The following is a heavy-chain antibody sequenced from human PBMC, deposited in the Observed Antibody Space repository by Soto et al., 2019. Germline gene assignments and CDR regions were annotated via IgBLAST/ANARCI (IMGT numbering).Heavy chain of an antibody. CDR2: IFYSGSN. V-gene: IGHV4-31*03. Sequence: QVQLQESGPGLLKASQTLSLTCTVSGGSISSSGCHWSWIRQHPGKGLEWIGYIFYSGSNHYNQSLKSRATISADTSKNQFSLNLSSVAAADTAVYYCARDYDSSGYEYWGQGTLVTVSS. D-gene: IGHD3-22*01. CDR3: ARDYDSSGYEY. CDR1: GGSISSSGCH. J-gene: IGHJ4*02.